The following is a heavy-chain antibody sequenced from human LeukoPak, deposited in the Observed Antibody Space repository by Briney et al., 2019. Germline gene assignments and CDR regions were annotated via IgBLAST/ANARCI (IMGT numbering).Heavy chain of an antibody. J-gene: IGHJ4*02. D-gene: IGHD3-22*01. CDR3: ARDSPTNYYDAG. CDR1: GYTFTAYY. Sequence: GASVKVSCKASGYTFTAYYMHWVRQAPGQGLEWMGWINPNSGGTNYAQKFQGRVTMTRDTSISTAYMELSRLRSDDTAVYYCARDSPTNYYDAGWGQGTLVTVSS. CDR2: INPNSGGT. V-gene: IGHV1-2*02.